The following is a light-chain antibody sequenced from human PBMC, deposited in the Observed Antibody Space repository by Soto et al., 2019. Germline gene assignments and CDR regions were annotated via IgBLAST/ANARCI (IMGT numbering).Light chain of an antibody. CDR3: AAWDDSLNGYV. V-gene: IGLV1-44*01. CDR1: SSSIGSNT. Sequence: SALTQPPSATGNPGQRVTISCSGSSSSIGSNTVNWYQQIPGTAPKLLLYSNNQRPSGVPDRFSGSKSGTSASLAISGLQSEDEADYYCAAWDDSLNGYVFGIGTKVTVL. CDR2: SNN. J-gene: IGLJ1*01.